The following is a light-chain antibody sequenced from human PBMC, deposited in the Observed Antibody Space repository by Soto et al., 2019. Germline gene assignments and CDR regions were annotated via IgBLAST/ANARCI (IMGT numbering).Light chain of an antibody. CDR1: SSDVGLYDY. CDR3: SSYKSDSSYV. CDR2: AVS. J-gene: IGLJ1*01. Sequence: QSALTQPASVSGSPGQSITISCTGTSSDVGLYDYVSWYQQHPGKAPQLMIYAVSNRPSGVSNRFSASKSGNTASLFISGLQDEEEADSSCSSYKSDSSYVFGSGTKVTV. V-gene: IGLV2-14*01.